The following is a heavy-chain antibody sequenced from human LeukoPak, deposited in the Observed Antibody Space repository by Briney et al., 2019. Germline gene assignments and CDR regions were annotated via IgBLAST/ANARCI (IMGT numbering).Heavy chain of an antibody. CDR3: ARVWPAIVVVPAAFDY. J-gene: IGHJ4*02. Sequence: GGSLRLSCAASGFTFITYWMHWVRQAPGKGLVWVSRINPDGSTTSYADSVKGRFTVSRDNAKNTLYLQMNSLRAEDTAVYYCARVWPAIVVVPAAFDYWGQGTLVTVSS. V-gene: IGHV3-74*01. D-gene: IGHD2-2*01. CDR2: INPDGSTT. CDR1: GFTFITYW.